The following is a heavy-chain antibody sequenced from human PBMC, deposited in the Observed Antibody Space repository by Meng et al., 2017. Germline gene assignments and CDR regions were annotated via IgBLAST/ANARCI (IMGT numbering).Heavy chain of an antibody. CDR2: VTHSGDII. CDR3: ATDLITGTRYPTDY. V-gene: IGHV3-23*01. D-gene: IGHD1-20*01. CDR1: GFPFSISV. Sequence: GESLKISCAVSGFPFSISVMTWIRQAPGKGLEWVSGVTHSGDIIYYAGSVKGRFTISRDNSKNTLYLQMSSLTAEDTAIYYCATDLITGTRYPTDYWGQGTLVTVSS. J-gene: IGHJ4*02.